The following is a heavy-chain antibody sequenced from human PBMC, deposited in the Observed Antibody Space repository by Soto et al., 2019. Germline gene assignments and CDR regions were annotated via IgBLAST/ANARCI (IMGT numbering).Heavy chain of an antibody. D-gene: IGHD6-6*01. CDR1: GYTFTSYA. CDR3: ARSYISSSYWFDP. CDR2: INAGNGNT. Sequence: GASVKVSCKASGYTFTSYAMHWVRQAPGQRLEWMGWINAGNGNTKYSQKFQGRVTITRDTSASTAYMELSSLRSEDTAMYYCARSYISSSYWFDPWGQGTLVTVSS. J-gene: IGHJ5*02. V-gene: IGHV1-3*01.